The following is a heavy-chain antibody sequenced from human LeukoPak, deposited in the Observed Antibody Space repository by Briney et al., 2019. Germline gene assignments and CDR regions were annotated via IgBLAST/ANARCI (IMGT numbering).Heavy chain of an antibody. CDR1: GGSISSYY. CDR3: ARIGGYSYGADY. CDR2: IYYSGST. Sequence: SETLSLTCTVSGGSISSYYWSWIRQPPGKGLEWIGYIYYSGSTNYNPSLKSRVTISVDTSKNQFSLKLSSVTAADTAVYYCARIGGYSYGADYWGQGTLVTVSS. V-gene: IGHV4-59*01. J-gene: IGHJ4*02. D-gene: IGHD5-18*01.